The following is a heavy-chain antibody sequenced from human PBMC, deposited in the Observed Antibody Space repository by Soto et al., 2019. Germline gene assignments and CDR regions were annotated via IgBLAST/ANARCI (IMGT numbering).Heavy chain of an antibody. J-gene: IGHJ4*02. CDR3: ARDRGSRQLAEFAY. CDR1: GGSISSGGYY. Sequence: QVQLQQSGPGLVKPSQTLSLTCTVSGGSISSGGYYWSWLRQHPGKGLEWIGYIYYSGSTYYNPSLKSRVTISVDTSKNQFSLKLSSVTAADTAVYYCARDRGSRQLAEFAYWGQGTLVTVSS. V-gene: IGHV4-31*03. CDR2: IYYSGST. D-gene: IGHD6-6*01.